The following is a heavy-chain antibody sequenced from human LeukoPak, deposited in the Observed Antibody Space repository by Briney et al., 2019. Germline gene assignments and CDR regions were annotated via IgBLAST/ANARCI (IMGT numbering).Heavy chain of an antibody. CDR1: GGTFSSYA. Sequence: XXKVSCKASGGTFSSYAISWVRQAPGQGLEWMGRIIPIFGTANYAQKFQGRVTITTDESTSPAYMELSSLRSEDTAVYYCARDVWEMATTPHFDYWGQGTLVTVSS. CDR2: IIPIFGTA. J-gene: IGHJ4*02. CDR3: ARDVWEMATTPHFDY. D-gene: IGHD5-24*01. V-gene: IGHV1-69*05.